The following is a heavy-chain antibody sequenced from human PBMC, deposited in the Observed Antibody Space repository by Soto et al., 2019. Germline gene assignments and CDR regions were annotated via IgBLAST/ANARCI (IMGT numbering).Heavy chain of an antibody. Sequence: QVQLVQSGDEVTKPGASVKVSCEASGYTFTSYGITSVRQSPGQGLEWMGWISAYNGNTKYAQKRQGIVTMTTDAPTSAAYMELRSLRSDDTDVYFCAGKPNHFDYWGHGPLVTVAA. CDR2: ISAYNGNT. D-gene: IGHD1-1*01. CDR1: GYTFTSYG. V-gene: IGHV1-18*01. CDR3: AGKPNHFDY. J-gene: IGHJ4*01.